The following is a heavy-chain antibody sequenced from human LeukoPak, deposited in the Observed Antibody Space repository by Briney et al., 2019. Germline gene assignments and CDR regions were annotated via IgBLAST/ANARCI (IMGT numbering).Heavy chain of an antibody. D-gene: IGHD6-13*01. V-gene: IGHV4-39*07. CDR2: IYNSGTT. CDR3: ARGNQYSSTNLHQAGLY. J-gene: IGHJ4*02. Sequence: SETLSLTCSVSGGSLSSSRYCWAWLRQPPGKGLDWIVSIYNSGTTHYTASVKSRVSMALDRSTTQFSLRLTSVTAADTAVYYCARGNQYSSTNLHQAGLYCGQGTLVTVSS. CDR1: GGSLSSSRYC.